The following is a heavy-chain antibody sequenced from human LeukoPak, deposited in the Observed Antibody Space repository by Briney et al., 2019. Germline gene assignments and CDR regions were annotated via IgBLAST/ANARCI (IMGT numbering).Heavy chain of an antibody. CDR1: GFTFSSYA. Sequence: PGGSLRLSCAASGFTFSSYAMRWVRQAPGKGLEWVTVISYDGKSKWYADSVKGRFTISRDNSKNTLYLQMNSLRAEDTAVYYCARADHIVVVPSTKSSYYGMDVWGKGTTVTVST. V-gene: IGHV3-30*04. J-gene: IGHJ6*04. D-gene: IGHD2-21*01. CDR2: ISYDGKSK. CDR3: ARADHIVVVPSTKSSYYGMDV.